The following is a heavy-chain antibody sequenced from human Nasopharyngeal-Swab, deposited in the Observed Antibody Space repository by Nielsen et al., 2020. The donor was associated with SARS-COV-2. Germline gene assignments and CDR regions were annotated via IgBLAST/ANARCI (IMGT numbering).Heavy chain of an antibody. CDR1: GFTFSTYS. Sequence: GESLKISCAASGFTFSTYSMNWVRQARGKGLEWVSSISSSSSYIYYADSVKGRFTISRDNAKNSLYLQMNSLRAEDTAVFYCTRDLGRWQLFDPWGQGTLVTVSS. CDR3: TRDLGRWQLFDP. V-gene: IGHV3-21*01. J-gene: IGHJ5*02. CDR2: ISSSSSYI. D-gene: IGHD7-27*01.